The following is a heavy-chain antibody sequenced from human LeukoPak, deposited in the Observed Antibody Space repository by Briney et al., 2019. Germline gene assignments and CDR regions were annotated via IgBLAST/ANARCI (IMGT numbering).Heavy chain of an antibody. CDR3: ARRARWFGELLGDYFDY. CDR2: IYYSGST. J-gene: IGHJ4*02. V-gene: IGHV4-39*01. D-gene: IGHD3-10*01. Sequence: SETLPLTCTVSGGSISSSSYYWGWIRQPRGKGLEWIVSIYYSGSTYYNPSLKSRVTISVDTSKNQFSLKLSSVTAADTAVYYCARRARWFGELLGDYFDYWGQGTLVTVSS. CDR1: GGSISSSSYY.